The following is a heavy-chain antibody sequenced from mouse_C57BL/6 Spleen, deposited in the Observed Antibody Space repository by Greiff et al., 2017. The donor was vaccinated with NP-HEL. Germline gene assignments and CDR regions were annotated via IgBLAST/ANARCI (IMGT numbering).Heavy chain of an antibody. V-gene: IGHV1-18*01. CDR2: INPNNGGT. CDR3: AREDGYYGSSYEGAMDY. Sequence: EVQLQQSGPELVKPGASVKIPCKASGYTFTDYNMDWVKQSHGKSLEWTGDINPNNGGTIYNQKFKGKATLTVDKSSSTAYMELRSLTSEDTAVYYCAREDGYYGSSYEGAMDYWGQGTSVTVSS. J-gene: IGHJ4*01. CDR1: GYTFTDYN. D-gene: IGHD1-1*01.